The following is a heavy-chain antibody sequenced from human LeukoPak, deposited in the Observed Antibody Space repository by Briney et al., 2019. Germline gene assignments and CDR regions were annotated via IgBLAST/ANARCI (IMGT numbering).Heavy chain of an antibody. CDR3: ATGGGSGSYRDY. Sequence: GGSLRLSCAASGFTFSSYGMHWVRQAPGKGLEWVAFIRYDGSNKYYADSVKGRFTISRDNSKNTLYLQMNSLRAEDTAVYYCATGGGSGSYRDYWGQGTLVTVSS. CDR1: GFTFSSYG. V-gene: IGHV3-30*02. J-gene: IGHJ4*02. CDR2: IRYDGSNK. D-gene: IGHD3-10*01.